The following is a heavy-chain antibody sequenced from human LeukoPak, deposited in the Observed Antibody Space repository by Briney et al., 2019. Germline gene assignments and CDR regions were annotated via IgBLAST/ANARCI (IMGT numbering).Heavy chain of an antibody. CDR1: GGTFISYA. D-gene: IGHD2-2*01. Sequence: GASVKVSCKASGGTFISYAISWVRQAPGQGLEWMGGIIPIFGTANYAQKFQGRVTITADESTSTAYMELSSLGSEDTAVYYCARGGGYCSSTSCYLAHDYWGQGTLVTVSS. CDR3: ARGGGYCSSTSCYLAHDY. CDR2: IIPIFGTA. V-gene: IGHV1-69*13. J-gene: IGHJ4*02.